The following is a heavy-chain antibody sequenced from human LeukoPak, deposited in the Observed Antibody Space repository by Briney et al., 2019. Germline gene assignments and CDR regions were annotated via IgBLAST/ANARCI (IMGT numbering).Heavy chain of an antibody. D-gene: IGHD3-10*01. CDR1: GGSISTSNYY. V-gene: IGHV4-39*07. CDR2: IYYSGST. Sequence: PSETLSLTCTVSGGSISTSNYYWGWIRQPPGKGLEWIGSIYYSGSTYYNPSLKSRVTISVDTSKNQFSLKLSSVTAADTAVYYCARGPMVRGLYYMDVWGKGTTVTISS. CDR3: ARGPMVRGLYYMDV. J-gene: IGHJ6*03.